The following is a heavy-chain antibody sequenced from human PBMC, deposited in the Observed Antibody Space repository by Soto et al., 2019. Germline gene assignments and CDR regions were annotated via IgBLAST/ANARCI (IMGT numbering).Heavy chain of an antibody. Sequence: GGSLRLSCAASGFTFSSYGMHWVRQAPGKGLEWVAVISYDGSNKYYADSVKGRFTISRDNSKHTLYLQMNSLRAEDTAVYYCAKDGNSSGYYEYYYGMVVWGQGTTVTVSS. V-gene: IGHV3-30*18. CDR1: GFTFSSYG. D-gene: IGHD3-22*01. CDR3: AKDGNSSGYYEYYYGMVV. CDR2: ISYDGSNK. J-gene: IGHJ6*02.